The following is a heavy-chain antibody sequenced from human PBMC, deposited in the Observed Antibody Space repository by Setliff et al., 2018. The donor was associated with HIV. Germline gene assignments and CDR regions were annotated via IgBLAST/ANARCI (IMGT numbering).Heavy chain of an antibody. V-gene: IGHV4-39*07. D-gene: IGHD2-21*02. CDR3: TRDLWGDDYYYNNMDV. CDR1: GGSISSGSYY. J-gene: IGHJ6*03. Sequence: SETLSLTCSVSGGSISSGSYYWSWIRQPAGKGLEWIGSVYHSGKTSYNPSLKSRVTMSADTSKNHISLKLSSVTAADTAVYYCTRDLWGDDYYYNNMDVWGKGTTVTVSS. CDR2: VYHSGKT.